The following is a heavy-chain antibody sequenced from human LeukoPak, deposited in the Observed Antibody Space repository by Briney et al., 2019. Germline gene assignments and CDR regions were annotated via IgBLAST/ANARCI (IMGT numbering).Heavy chain of an antibody. Sequence: ASVKVSCKSSGYTLSSYYIHWVRQAPGQGLEWMGVINPSGGSTTYAQKFQGRVTMTRDTSTSTVYMDLSSLRSEDTAVYYCARESLPYHYGSGNYYNSFDYWGQGTLITVSS. CDR2: INPSGGST. J-gene: IGHJ4*02. CDR1: GYTLSSYY. V-gene: IGHV1-46*01. CDR3: ARESLPYHYGSGNYYNSFDY. D-gene: IGHD3-10*01.